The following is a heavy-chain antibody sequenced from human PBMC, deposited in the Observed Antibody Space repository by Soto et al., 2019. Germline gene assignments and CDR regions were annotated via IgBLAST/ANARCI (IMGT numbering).Heavy chain of an antibody. J-gene: IGHJ5*02. CDR3: AKAGLPAAMGRGWFDP. V-gene: IGHV3-23*01. CDR1: GFTFSSYA. CDR2: ISGSGGST. Sequence: GGSLRLSCAASGFTFSSYAMSWVRQAPGKGLEWVSAISGSGGSTYYADSVKGRFTISKDNSKNTLYLQMNSLRAEDTAVYYCAKAGLPAAMGRGWFDPWGQGTLVTV. D-gene: IGHD2-2*01.